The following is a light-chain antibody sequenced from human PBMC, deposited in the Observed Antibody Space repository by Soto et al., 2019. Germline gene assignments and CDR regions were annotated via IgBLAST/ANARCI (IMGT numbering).Light chain of an antibody. CDR1: SSDVSAYDY. Sequence: QSALTQPRSVSGSPGQSVTISCTGTSSDVSAYDYVSWYQHRPGKPPKLMIYDLNKRPSGVPDRFSGSKSGNTASLTISGLQAEDEAAYYCCSYAGTYPFVVFGGGTQLNVL. J-gene: IGLJ2*01. CDR2: DLN. CDR3: CSYAGTYPFVV. V-gene: IGLV2-11*01.